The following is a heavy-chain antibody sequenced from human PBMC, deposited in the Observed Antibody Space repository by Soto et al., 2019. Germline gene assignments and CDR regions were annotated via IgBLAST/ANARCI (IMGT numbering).Heavy chain of an antibody. CDR3: AKGSFGGYDYNILDY. J-gene: IGHJ4*02. V-gene: IGHV3-23*01. CDR2: ISGSGGST. CDR1: GFTFSSYA. D-gene: IGHD5-12*01. Sequence: GGSLRLSCAASGFTFSSYAMSWVRQAPGKGLEWVSAISGSGGSTYYADSVKGRFTISRDNSKNTLYLQMNSLRAEDTAVYYCAKGSFGGYDYNILDYWGQGTLVTVSS.